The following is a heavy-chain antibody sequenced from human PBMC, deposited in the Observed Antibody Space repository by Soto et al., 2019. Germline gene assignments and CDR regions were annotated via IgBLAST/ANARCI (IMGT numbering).Heavy chain of an antibody. V-gene: IGHV1-8*01. J-gene: IGHJ6*03. D-gene: IGHD3-3*01. CDR1: GYTFTSYD. CDR2: MNPNSGNT. Sequence: ASVKVSCKASGYTFTSYDINWVRQATGQGLEWMGWMNPNSGNTGYAQKFQGRVTMTRNTSISTAYMELSSLRSEDTAVYYCARGLGWKANVLRFLEWDKNYYYYYMDVWGKGTTVTVSS. CDR3: ARGLGWKANVLRFLEWDKNYYYYYMDV.